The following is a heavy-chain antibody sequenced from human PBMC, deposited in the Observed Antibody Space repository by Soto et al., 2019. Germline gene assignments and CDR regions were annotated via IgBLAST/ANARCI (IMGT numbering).Heavy chain of an antibody. CDR2: INPNSGGT. CDR3: ARVAGYSYGLGGGY. Sequence: QVQLVQSGAEVKKPGASVKVSCKASGYTFTANYMHWVRQAPGQGLEWVGWINPNSGGTNYAQEFQGRVTMTRDTSMNTAYMELSRLRSDDTAVYYCARVAGYSYGLGGGYWGQGTLVTVSA. D-gene: IGHD5-18*01. V-gene: IGHV1-2*02. CDR1: GYTFTANY. J-gene: IGHJ4*02.